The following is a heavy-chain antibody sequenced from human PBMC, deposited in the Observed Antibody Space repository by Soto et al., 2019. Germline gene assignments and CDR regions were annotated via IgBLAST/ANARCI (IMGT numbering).Heavy chain of an antibody. CDR2: ISAYNGNT. V-gene: IGHV1-18*01. Sequence: QVQLVQSGAEVKKPGASVKVSCKASGYTFTSNVISGGRQAPGQGLEGMGWISAYNGNTNYAKKLQGRVTMTTDTSTSTAYMELRSLRSDDTAVYYCARDLALFIAAAGPQGDYWGQGTLVTVSS. D-gene: IGHD6-13*01. J-gene: IGHJ4*02. CDR1: GYTFTSNV. CDR3: ARDLALFIAAAGPQGDY.